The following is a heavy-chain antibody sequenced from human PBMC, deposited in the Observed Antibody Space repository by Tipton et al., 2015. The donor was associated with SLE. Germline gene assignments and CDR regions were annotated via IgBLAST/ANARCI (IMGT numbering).Heavy chain of an antibody. CDR3: AHANWGTNFDY. V-gene: IGHV4-39*07. J-gene: IGHJ4*02. D-gene: IGHD7-27*01. CDR1: GDSISGSSYY. Sequence: TLSLTCTVSGDSISGSSYYWGWIRQPPGKGLKWIGSIFYSGSTYYSPSLKSRVTISVDTSKNQFSLKLSSVTAADTAVFYCAHANWGTNFDYWGQGTLVTVSS. CDR2: IFYSGST.